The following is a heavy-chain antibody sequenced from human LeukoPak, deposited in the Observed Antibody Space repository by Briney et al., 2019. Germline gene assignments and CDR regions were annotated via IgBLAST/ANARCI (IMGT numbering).Heavy chain of an antibody. CDR1: GGSLSSYY. J-gene: IGHJ3*02. V-gene: IGHV4-59*01. Sequence: PSETLSLTCTVSGGSLSSYYWSWIRQPPGKGLEWIGYIPYSETSNYNPSLNSRVTISVDTSKSQFSLKLTSVTAADTAFYYCASSRPYYDILTGQSDDAFDIWGRGTMVTVSS. CDR3: ASSRPYYDILTGQSDDAFDI. CDR2: IPYSETS. D-gene: IGHD3-9*01.